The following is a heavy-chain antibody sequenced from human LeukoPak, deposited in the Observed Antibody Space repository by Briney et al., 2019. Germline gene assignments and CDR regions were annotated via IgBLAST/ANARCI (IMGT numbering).Heavy chain of an antibody. Sequence: GGSLRLSCVASGFTLNNYSLNWVRQAPGKGLEWISYINVRGNAKYYADSVKGRFTISRDNAKNSVYLQMNSLRAEDTAFYYCARDSLLPAATHWYFDLWGRGTLVTVSS. CDR2: INVRGNAK. CDR1: GFTLNNYS. CDR3: ARDSLLPAATHWYFDL. J-gene: IGHJ2*01. D-gene: IGHD2-2*01. V-gene: IGHV3-48*01.